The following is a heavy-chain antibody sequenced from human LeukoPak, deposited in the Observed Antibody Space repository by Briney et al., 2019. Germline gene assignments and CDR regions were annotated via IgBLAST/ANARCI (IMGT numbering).Heavy chain of an antibody. CDR3: ARPLGAVYSSGWFDP. J-gene: IGHJ5*02. Sequence: ASVKVSCKASGYTFTSYGISWVRQAPGQGLEWMGWISAYNGNTNYAQKFQGRITMTTDTSTSTAYMGLRSLRSDDTAVYYCARPLGAVYSSGWFDPWGQGTLVTVSS. D-gene: IGHD6-19*01. CDR2: ISAYNGNT. V-gene: IGHV1-18*01. CDR1: GYTFTSYG.